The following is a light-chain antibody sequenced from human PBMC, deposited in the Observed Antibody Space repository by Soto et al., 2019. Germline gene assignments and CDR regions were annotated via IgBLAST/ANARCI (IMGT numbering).Light chain of an antibody. CDR2: KAS. V-gene: IGKV1-5*03. Sequence: DIQMTKSPSTLSASVGDRVTITCRASQSISSWLAWYQQKPGTAPNLLIYKASTLQGGVPSRFSGSGSGTEFTLTISSLQPDDSAIYYCQQYSDNWTFGQGTKVEIK. CDR1: QSISSW. CDR3: QQYSDNWT. J-gene: IGKJ1*01.